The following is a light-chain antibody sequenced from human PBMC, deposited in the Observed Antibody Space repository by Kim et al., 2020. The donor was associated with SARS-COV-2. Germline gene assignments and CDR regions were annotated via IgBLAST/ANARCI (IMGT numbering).Light chain of an antibody. J-gene: IGKJ1*01. V-gene: IGKV1-8*01. Sequence: ASAGDRGTITCRASQGISSYLAWYQQKPGKAPKRLIYAASTLQSGVPSRFSGSGSGTDFTLTISCLQSEDFATYYCQQYYSYAWTFGQGTKVEIK. CDR2: AAS. CDR3: QQYYSYAWT. CDR1: QGISSY.